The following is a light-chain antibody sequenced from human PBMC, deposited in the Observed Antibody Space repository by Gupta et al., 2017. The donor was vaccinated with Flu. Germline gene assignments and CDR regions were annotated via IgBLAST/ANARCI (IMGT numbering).Light chain of an antibody. CDR1: SSNIGNNY. V-gene: IGLV1-51*02. J-gene: IGLJ3*02. CDR3: GTWDSSLSGGV. CDR2: KND. Sequence: QTVLTQPPPVSASPGQKVTISCSGSSSNIGNNYVSWFQQLPGTAPKLLIHKNDKRPSGIPDRFSGSKSGTSATLSITGLQNGDEADYYCGTWDSSLSGGVFGGGTKVTVL.